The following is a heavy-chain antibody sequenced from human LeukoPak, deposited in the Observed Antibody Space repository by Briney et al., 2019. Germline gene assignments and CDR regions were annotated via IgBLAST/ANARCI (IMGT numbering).Heavy chain of an antibody. Sequence: ASVKVSCKASGYTFTSYYMHCVRQAPGQGLEWMGWINTNTGDPTYAQGFTGRFVFSLDTSVSTAYLQISSLKAEDTAVYYCARETGDYGSGSYPYWGQGTLVTVSS. D-gene: IGHD3-10*01. CDR2: INTNTGDP. V-gene: IGHV7-4-1*02. CDR3: ARETGDYGSGSYPY. J-gene: IGHJ4*02. CDR1: GYTFTSYY.